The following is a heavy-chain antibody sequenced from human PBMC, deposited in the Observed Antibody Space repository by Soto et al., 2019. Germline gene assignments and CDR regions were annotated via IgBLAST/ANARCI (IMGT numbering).Heavy chain of an antibody. J-gene: IGHJ4*02. CDR1: GYTFTGYY. Sequence: WASVKVSCKASGYTFTGYYMHWVRQAPGQGLEWMGWINPNSGGTNYAQKFQGWVTMTRDTSISTAYMELSRLRSDDTAVYYCARDGGITYYYDSSGYYLDYWGQGTLVTVSS. CDR3: ARDGGITYYYDSSGYYLDY. CDR2: INPNSGGT. D-gene: IGHD3-22*01. V-gene: IGHV1-2*04.